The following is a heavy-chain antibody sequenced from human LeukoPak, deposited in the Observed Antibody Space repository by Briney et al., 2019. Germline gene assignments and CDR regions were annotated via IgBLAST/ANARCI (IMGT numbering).Heavy chain of an antibody. CDR3: AKSHFDWLSTIDY. CDR2: ISYDGSNK. V-gene: IGHV3-30*18. J-gene: IGHJ4*02. D-gene: IGHD3-9*01. Sequence: GRSLRLSCAASGFTFSSYGVHWVRQAPGKGLEWVAVISYDGSNKYYADSVKGRFTISRDNSKNTLYLQMNSLRAEDTAVYYCAKSHFDWLSTIDYWGQGTLVTVSS. CDR1: GFTFSSYG.